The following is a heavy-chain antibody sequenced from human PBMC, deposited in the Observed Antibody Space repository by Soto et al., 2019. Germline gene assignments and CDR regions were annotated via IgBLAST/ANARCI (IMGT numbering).Heavy chain of an antibody. D-gene: IGHD3-22*01. J-gene: IGHJ4*02. V-gene: IGHV4-59*01. CDR3: ARSGWDDSSGYGYFDY. CDR1: GGSISSYY. CDR2: IYYSGST. Sequence: PSETLSLTCTVSGGSISSYYWSWIRQPPGKGLEWIGYIYYSGSTNYNPSLKSRVTISVDTSKNQFSLKLSSVTAADTAVYYCARSGWDDSSGYGYFDYWGQGTLVTVS.